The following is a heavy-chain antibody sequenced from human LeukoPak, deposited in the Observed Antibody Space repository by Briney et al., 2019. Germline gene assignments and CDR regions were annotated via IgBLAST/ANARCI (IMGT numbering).Heavy chain of an antibody. V-gene: IGHV3-66*01. D-gene: IGHD1-26*01. Sequence: GGSLRLSCAASGFTVSSNYMNWVRQAPGKGLEWVSVMYSGGSTFYGDSVKGRFTISRDNSMNTLYLQMNSLRVDDTAVYYCARDPRVGALGDWGQGTLVTVSS. CDR1: GFTVSSNY. J-gene: IGHJ4*02. CDR3: ARDPRVGALGD. CDR2: MYSGGST.